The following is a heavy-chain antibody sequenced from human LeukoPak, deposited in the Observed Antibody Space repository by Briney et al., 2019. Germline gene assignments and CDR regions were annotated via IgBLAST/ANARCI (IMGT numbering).Heavy chain of an antibody. V-gene: IGHV4-30-4*01. J-gene: IGHJ4*02. D-gene: IGHD1-26*01. CDR3: ARRSTGRTAGFDY. CDR1: GGSISSGDYY. Sequence: PSETLSLTCTVSGGSISSGDYYWSWIRQPPGEGLEWIGYIYYSGSTYYNPSLKSRVTISVDTSKNQFSLRLSSVTAADTAVYYCARRSTGRTAGFDYWGQGTLVTVSS. CDR2: IYYSGST.